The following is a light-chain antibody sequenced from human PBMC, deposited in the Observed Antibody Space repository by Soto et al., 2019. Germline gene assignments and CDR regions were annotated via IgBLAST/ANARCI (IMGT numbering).Light chain of an antibody. J-gene: IGLJ3*02. Sequence: SYELTQPSSVSVSPGQTARITCSGDVLAKKYARWFQQKPGQATVLVIYKDSERPSGIPERFSGSSSGTTVTLTISGAQVEDEADYYCYSAADNNLRVFGGGTKLTVL. CDR2: KDS. CDR1: VLAKKY. V-gene: IGLV3-27*01. CDR3: YSAADNNLRV.